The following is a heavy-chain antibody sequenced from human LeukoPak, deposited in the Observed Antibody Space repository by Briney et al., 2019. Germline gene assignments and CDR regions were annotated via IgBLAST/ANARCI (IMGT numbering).Heavy chain of an antibody. CDR3: AREPQWLHDAFDI. Sequence: GGSLRLSCAASGFTFSSYSMNWVRQAPGKGLEWVSSISSSSSYIYYADSVKGRFTISRDNAKNSLYLQMNSLRAEDTAVYYCAREPQWLHDAFDIWGQGTMVTVSS. V-gene: IGHV3-21*01. CDR1: GFTFSSYS. J-gene: IGHJ3*02. D-gene: IGHD6-19*01. CDR2: ISSSSSYI.